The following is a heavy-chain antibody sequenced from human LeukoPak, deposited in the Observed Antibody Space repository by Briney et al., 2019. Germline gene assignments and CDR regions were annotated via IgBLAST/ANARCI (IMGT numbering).Heavy chain of an antibody. J-gene: IGHJ2*01. CDR1: GFTVSSNH. CDR2: VHGDGST. D-gene: IGHD3-9*01. CDR3: ARVWVLRYYGWLSERYFDL. V-gene: IGHV3-66*01. Sequence: GGSLRLSCAASGFTVSSNHMNWVRQAPGKGLEWLSVVHGDGSTYYADSVKGRFTISRDNSKNTLYLQMNSLSAEDTAVYYCARVWVLRYYGWLSERYFDLWGRGTLVTVSS.